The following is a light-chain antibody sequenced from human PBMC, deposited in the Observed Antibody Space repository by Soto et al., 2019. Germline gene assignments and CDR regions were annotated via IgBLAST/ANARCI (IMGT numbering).Light chain of an antibody. Sequence: DIQMTQSPSSLSASVGDRVTITCRASQSISSYLNWYQQKPGKAPKLLIYAASSLQSGVPSRFSGSGSGTDFTLTISSLQPEDFATYYRQQNYSTLYTFGQGTKLEIK. CDR1: QSISSY. V-gene: IGKV1-39*01. J-gene: IGKJ2*01. CDR2: AAS. CDR3: QQNYSTLYT.